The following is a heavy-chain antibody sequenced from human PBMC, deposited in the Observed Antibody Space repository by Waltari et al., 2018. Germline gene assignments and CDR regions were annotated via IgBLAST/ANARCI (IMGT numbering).Heavy chain of an antibody. Sequence: QVQLQQWGAGLLKPSETLSLTCAVYGGSFSGYYWSWIRQPTGKGLEWMCESNHSGSTNSSPCLKSRVTISVDTSKNQFSLKLSSVTAADTAVYYCARGEYCSSTSCYASDYLGQGTLVTVSS. V-gene: IGHV4-34*01. J-gene: IGHJ4*02. CDR2: SNHSGST. CDR1: GGSFSGYY. CDR3: ARGEYCSSTSCYASDY. D-gene: IGHD2-2*01.